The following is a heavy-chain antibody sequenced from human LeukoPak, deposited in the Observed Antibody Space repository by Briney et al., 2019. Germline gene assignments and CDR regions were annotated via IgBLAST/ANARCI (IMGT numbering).Heavy chain of an antibody. V-gene: IGHV3-48*01. J-gene: IGHJ4*02. CDR1: GFTFSDYS. D-gene: IGHD2-2*01. CDR2: ISGSGTII. CDR3: ARGYCSSTSCPSDYEVFAY. Sequence: GGSLRLSCAASGFTFSDYSMHWVRQAPGKGLEWISYISGSGTIILYADSVKGRFTISRDNSKNTLYLQMNSLRAEDTAVYYCARGYCSSTSCPSDYEVFAYWGQGTLVTVSS.